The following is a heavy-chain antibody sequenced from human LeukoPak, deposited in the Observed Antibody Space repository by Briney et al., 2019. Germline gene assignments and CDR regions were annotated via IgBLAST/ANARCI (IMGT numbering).Heavy chain of an antibody. CDR1: GFTFSNYG. CDR3: ARDKVLVAAAADGIDY. J-gene: IGHJ4*02. Sequence: GGSLRLSCAASGFTFSNYGMHWVRQAPGKGLEWVAIISYDGSNKYYADSVKGRFTISRDNSKNTLYLQMNSLRAEDTAVYYCARDKVLVAAAADGIDYWGQGTLVTVSS. D-gene: IGHD6-13*01. V-gene: IGHV3-30*03. CDR2: ISYDGSNK.